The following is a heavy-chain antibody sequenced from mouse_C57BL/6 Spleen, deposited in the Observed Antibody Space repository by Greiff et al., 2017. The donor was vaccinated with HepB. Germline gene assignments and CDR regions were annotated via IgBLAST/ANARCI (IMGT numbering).Heavy chain of an antibody. D-gene: IGHD2-5*01. CDR3: TRFGYSNYCFDY. CDR2: IDPETGGT. V-gene: IGHV1-15*01. CDR1: GYTFTDYE. J-gene: IGHJ2*01. Sequence: VQLQQSGAELVRPGASVTLSCKASGYTFTDYEMHWVKQTPVHGLEWIGAIDPETGGTAYNQKFKGKAILTADKSSSTAYMELRSLTSEGSAVYYCTRFGYSNYCFDYWGQGTTLTVSS.